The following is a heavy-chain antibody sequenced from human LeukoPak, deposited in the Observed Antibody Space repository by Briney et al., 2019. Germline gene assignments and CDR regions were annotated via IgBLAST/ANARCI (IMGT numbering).Heavy chain of an antibody. V-gene: IGHV4-59*08. J-gene: IGHJ4*02. Sequence: SETLSLTCTVSGGSISNYYWSWIRQPPGKGLEWIGYIYYSGSTNCNPSLKGRVTISVDTSKNQFSLNLSSVTAADTAVYYCASSSWCGRFDYWGQGTLVTVSS. CDR3: ASSSWCGRFDY. CDR1: GGSISNYY. D-gene: IGHD6-13*01. CDR2: IYYSGST.